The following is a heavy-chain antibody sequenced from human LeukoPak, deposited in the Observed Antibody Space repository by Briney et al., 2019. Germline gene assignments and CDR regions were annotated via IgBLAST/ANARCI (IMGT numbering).Heavy chain of an antibody. CDR2: ISSSSSYI. CDR1: GFTFSSYS. J-gene: IGHJ4*02. D-gene: IGHD2-8*01. CDR3: ARSGNGFDY. V-gene: IGHV3-21*01. Sequence: GGSLRLSCAASGFTFSSYSMNWVRQAPGKGVEWVSSISSSSSYIYYADSVKGRFNISRDNDKKSLYLQMNSLRAEDTAVYYCARSGNGFDYWGQGTLVTVSS.